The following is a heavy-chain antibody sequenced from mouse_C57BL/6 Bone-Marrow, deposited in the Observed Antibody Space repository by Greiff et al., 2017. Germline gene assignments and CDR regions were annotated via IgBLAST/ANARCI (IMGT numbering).Heavy chain of an antibody. CDR1: GYTFTSYW. J-gene: IGHJ2*01. Sequence: QVQLQQPGAELVKPGASVKMSCKASGYTFTSYWITWVKQRPGQGLEWIGDIYPGSGSTNYNEKFKSKATLTVDTSSSTAYMQLSSLTSEDSAVYYCARDYYGNFYFDYWGQGTTRTVSS. CDR3: ARDYYGNFYFDY. CDR2: IYPGSGST. D-gene: IGHD2-1*01. V-gene: IGHV1-55*01.